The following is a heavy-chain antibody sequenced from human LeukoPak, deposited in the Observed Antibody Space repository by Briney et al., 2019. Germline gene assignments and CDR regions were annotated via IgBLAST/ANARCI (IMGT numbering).Heavy chain of an antibody. CDR3: ARDDTMNRFDY. CDR1: GYTFTDYY. J-gene: IGHJ4*02. Sequence: PVASVKVSCKASGYTFTDYYMHWVRQAPGQGLEWMGWINPNSGDINYAQKFQGRVTMTRDTSISTAYMELSRLRSDDTAVYYCARDDTMNRFDYWGQGTLVTVSS. V-gene: IGHV1-2*02. CDR2: INPNSGDI. D-gene: IGHD2-2*01.